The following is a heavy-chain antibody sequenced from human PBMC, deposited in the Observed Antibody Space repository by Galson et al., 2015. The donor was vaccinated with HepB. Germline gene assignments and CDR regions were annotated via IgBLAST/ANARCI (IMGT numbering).Heavy chain of an antibody. J-gene: IGHJ4*02. CDR3: ARDRGCSRTSCYAGGHYFDY. V-gene: IGHV3-30-3*01. CDR2: ISHQGSDK. D-gene: IGHD2-2*01. Sequence: ALRLSCAASGISFSDYAGHWVRRPPGKGLEWVAVISHQGSDKFYADSVKGRFTISRDNSKNTVHLQMDSLGIEDTAVYYCARDRGCSRTSCYAGGHYFDYWDQGALVTVSS. CDR1: GISFSDYA.